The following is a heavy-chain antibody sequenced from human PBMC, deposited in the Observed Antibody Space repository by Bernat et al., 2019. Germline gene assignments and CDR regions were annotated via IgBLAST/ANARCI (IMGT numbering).Heavy chain of an antibody. CDR1: VGSISSSSYY. CDR3: ASGVYYYDSSGYYLDY. V-gene: IGHV4-39*01. CDR2: IYYSGST. Sequence: QLQLQESGPGLVKPSETLSLTCTVSVGSISSSSYYWGWIRQPPGKGLEWIGSIYYSGSTYYNPSLKSRVTISVDTSKNQFSLKLSSVTAADTAVYYCASGVYYYDSSGYYLDYWGQGTLVTVSS. J-gene: IGHJ4*02. D-gene: IGHD3-22*01.